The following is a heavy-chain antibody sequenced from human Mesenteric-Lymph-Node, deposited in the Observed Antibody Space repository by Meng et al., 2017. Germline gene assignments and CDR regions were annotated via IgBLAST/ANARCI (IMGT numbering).Heavy chain of an antibody. CDR2: IYYSGST. Sequence: QVPLQQSGPGLVKPSGTLSLTCAVSGGSISSGGYYWSWIRQHPGKGLEWIGYIYYSGSTYYNPSLKSLVTISVDTSKNQFSLKLSSVTAADTAVYYCARADDYGAFFDYWGQGTLVTVSS. J-gene: IGHJ4*02. CDR1: GGSISSGGYY. V-gene: IGHV4-31*01. CDR3: ARADDYGAFFDY. D-gene: IGHD4-17*01.